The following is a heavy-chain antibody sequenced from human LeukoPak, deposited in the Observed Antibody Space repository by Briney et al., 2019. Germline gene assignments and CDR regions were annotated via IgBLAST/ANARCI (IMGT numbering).Heavy chain of an antibody. CDR3: ARDDYDYYGSWYFDL. CDR1: GYTFTSNY. Sequence: ASVKVSCKAFGYTFTSNYMHWVRQAPGQGPEWMGVISPSGGSTTYAQKSQGRVTLTRDMSTSTDYLELSSLRSEDTAVYYCARDDYDYYGSWYFDLWGRGTLVTVSS. D-gene: IGHD3-10*01. CDR2: ISPSGGST. V-gene: IGHV1-46*01. J-gene: IGHJ2*01.